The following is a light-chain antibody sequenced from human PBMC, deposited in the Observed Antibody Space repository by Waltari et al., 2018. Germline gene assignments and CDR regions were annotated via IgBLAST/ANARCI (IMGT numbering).Light chain of an antibody. CDR1: QTVTTN. Sequence: ETVMTQSPDTLSVSPGERVTVSCRASQTVTTNLAWYQQKAGQAPRLLIYDASTRATGIPARFSGSGSGTEFTLTINSLQSEDSAVYFCQQYNNWPPWTFGQGTKVEIK. V-gene: IGKV3D-15*01. CDR3: QQYNNWPPWT. CDR2: DAS. J-gene: IGKJ1*01.